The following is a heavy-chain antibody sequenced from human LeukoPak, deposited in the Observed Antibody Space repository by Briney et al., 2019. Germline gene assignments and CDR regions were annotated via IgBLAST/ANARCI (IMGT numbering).Heavy chain of an antibody. CDR3: ARDDDSNYGFDY. V-gene: IGHV4-39*07. CDR2: IYYSGST. J-gene: IGHJ4*02. D-gene: IGHD4-11*01. CDR1: GGSISSSSYY. Sequence: SETLSLTCTVSGGSISSSSYYWGWIRQPPGKGLEWIGSIYYSGSTYYNPSLKSRVTISVDTSKNQFSLKLSSVTAADTAVYYCARDDDSNYGFDYWGQGTLVTVSS.